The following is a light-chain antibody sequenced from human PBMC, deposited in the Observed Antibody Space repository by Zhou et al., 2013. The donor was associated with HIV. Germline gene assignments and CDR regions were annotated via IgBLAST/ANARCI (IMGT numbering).Light chain of an antibody. V-gene: IGKV2-30*02. CDR3: MQGTHWPPT. J-gene: IGKJ1*01. CDR1: QSLVHSDGNTY. Sequence: DVVVTQSPLSLPVTLGQPASISCRSSQSLVHSDGNTYLNWFLQRPGQSPRRLIYRVSNRDSGVPDRFSGSGSGSDFTLKISRVEAEDVGIYYCMQGTHWPPTFGQGTSLEIK. CDR2: RVS.